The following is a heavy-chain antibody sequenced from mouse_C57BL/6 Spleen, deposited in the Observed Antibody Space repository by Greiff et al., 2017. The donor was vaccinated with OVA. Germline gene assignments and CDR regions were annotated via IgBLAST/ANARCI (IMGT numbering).Heavy chain of an antibody. D-gene: IGHD1-1*01. CDR2: IDPETGGT. Sequence: VQLQQSGAELVRPGASVTLSCTASGYTFTDYEMHWVKQTPVHGLEWIGAIDPETGGTAYTQKFKGQATLTADKSSSTAYLELRSLTSEDAAVYYYTKYYGNWYFDVWGTGTTVTVSS. V-gene: IGHV1-15*01. CDR3: TKYYGNWYFDV. CDR1: GYTFTDYE. J-gene: IGHJ1*03.